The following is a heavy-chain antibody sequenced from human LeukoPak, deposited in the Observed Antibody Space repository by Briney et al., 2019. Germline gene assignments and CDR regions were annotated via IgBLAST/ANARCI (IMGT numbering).Heavy chain of an antibody. Sequence: GGSLRLSCAASGFTFSSYGTHWVRQAPGKGLEWVAFIRYDGSNKYYADSVKGRFTISRDNSKNTLYLQMNSLRAEDTAVYYCAKDGSGSYYNVVRYYFDYWGQGTLVTVSS. CDR3: AKDGSGSYYNVVRYYFDY. D-gene: IGHD3-10*01. CDR2: IRYDGSNK. J-gene: IGHJ4*02. V-gene: IGHV3-30*02. CDR1: GFTFSSYG.